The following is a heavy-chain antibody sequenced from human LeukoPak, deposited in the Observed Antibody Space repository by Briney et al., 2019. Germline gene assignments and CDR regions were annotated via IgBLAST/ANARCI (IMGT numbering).Heavy chain of an antibody. CDR2: MNPNSGNT. Sequence: ASVKVSCKASGGTFSSYAISWVRQAPGQGLEWMGWMNPNSGNTGYAQKFQGRVTMTRNTSISTAYMELSSLRSEDTAVYYCARGSLSALDYWGQGTLVTVSS. D-gene: IGHD3-16*02. CDR3: ARGSLSALDY. V-gene: IGHV1-8*02. CDR1: GGTFSSYA. J-gene: IGHJ4*02.